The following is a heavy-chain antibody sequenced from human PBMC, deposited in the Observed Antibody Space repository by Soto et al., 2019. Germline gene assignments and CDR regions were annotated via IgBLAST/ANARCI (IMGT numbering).Heavy chain of an antibody. CDR2: ISTTSVTM. Sequence: GGSLRLSCEASGFVFNTYGMNWVRQAPGKGLEWIAYISTTSVTMYYADSLKGRFTVSRDNAQNSLYLQMNSLTADDTAAYYCARDGEYSYALALGGQGTLVTFPS. J-gene: IGHJ4*02. D-gene: IGHD3-16*01. CDR1: GFVFNTYG. V-gene: IGHV3-48*01. CDR3: ARDGEYSYALAL.